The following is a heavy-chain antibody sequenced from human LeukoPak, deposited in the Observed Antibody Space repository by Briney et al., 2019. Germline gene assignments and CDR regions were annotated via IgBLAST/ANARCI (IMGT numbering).Heavy chain of an antibody. CDR1: GFTFSSYS. D-gene: IGHD3-22*01. CDR2: ISSSSSYI. J-gene: IGHJ4*02. CDR3: ARDSVGGYYDSSGYPPDY. V-gene: IGHV3-21*01. Sequence: GGSLRLSCAASGFTFSSYSMNWVRQAPGKGLEWVSSISSSSSYIYYADSVKGRFTISRDNAKNSLYLQMNSLRAEDTAVYYCARDSVGGYYDSSGYPPDYWGQGTLVTVSS.